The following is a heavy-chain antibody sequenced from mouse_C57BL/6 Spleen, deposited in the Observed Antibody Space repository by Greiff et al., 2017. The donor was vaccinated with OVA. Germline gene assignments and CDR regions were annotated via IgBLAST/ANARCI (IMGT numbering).Heavy chain of an antibody. CDR2: ISSGSSTI. J-gene: IGHJ2*01. V-gene: IGHV5-17*01. CDR1: GFTFSDYG. CDR3: ARVNTDYFDY. D-gene: IGHD1-1*01. Sequence: VQLKESGGGLVKPGGSLKLSCAASGFTFSDYGMHWVRQAPEKGLEWVAYISSGSSTIYYADTVKGRFTITRDNAKNTLFLQMTSLRSEDTAMYYCARVNTDYFDYWGQGTTLTVSS.